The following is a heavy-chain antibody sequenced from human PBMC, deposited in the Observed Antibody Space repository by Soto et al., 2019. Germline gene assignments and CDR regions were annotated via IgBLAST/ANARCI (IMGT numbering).Heavy chain of an antibody. V-gene: IGHV4-34*01. J-gene: IGHJ4*02. D-gene: IGHD5-12*01. CDR1: GGSLSGYY. Sequence: QVQLQQWGAGLLKPSETLSLNCAVTGGSLSGYYWSWIRQPPGKGLEWIGEVKDGGHTNYSPSLRGRVTISSDTSNTPFSLRLNSVTAADTGVYSCARGQEGVVATHWDQGSLVTVSS. CDR2: VKDGGHT. CDR3: ARGQEGVVATH.